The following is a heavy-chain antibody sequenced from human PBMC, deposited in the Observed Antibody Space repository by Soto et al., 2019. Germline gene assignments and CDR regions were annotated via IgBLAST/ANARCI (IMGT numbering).Heavy chain of an antibody. V-gene: IGHV1-2*04. D-gene: IGHD5-18*01. CDR3: AREVDTATLQGGMDV. J-gene: IGHJ6*02. Sequence: QVPLVQSGAEVKKPGASVKVSCKASGYTFTGYYMHWVRQAPGQGLEWMGWINPNSGGTNYAQKFQGWVTMTRDTSISTAYMELSRLRSDDTAVYYCAREVDTATLQGGMDVWGQGITVTVSS. CDR1: GYTFTGYY. CDR2: INPNSGGT.